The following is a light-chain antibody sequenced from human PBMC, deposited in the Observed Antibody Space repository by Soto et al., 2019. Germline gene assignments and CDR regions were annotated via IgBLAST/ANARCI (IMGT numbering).Light chain of an antibody. V-gene: IGKV1-33*01. CDR3: QQYEDLPLT. CDR1: QDISNY. CDR2: DAS. Sequence: DIQMTQSPSSLSASVGDRVTITCQASQDISNYLNWYQQKPGKVPKLLIFDASNVETGVPSGFSGSGSGTDFTFTISSLQPEDIGTYYCQQYEDLPLTFGGGTRVEIK. J-gene: IGKJ4*01.